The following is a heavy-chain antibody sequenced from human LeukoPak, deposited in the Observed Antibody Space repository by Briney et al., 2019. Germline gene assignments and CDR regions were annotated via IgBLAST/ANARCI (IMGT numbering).Heavy chain of an antibody. CDR3: ARRGWESLYSSSWYWGNWFDP. J-gene: IGHJ5*02. CDR1: GVSISSGSNY. Sequence: PSETLSLTCSVSGVSISSGSNYWGWIRQPPGKTLEWIGSIYSSGSTHYNPSLKSRVIILIDTSKNQFSLKLSSVTAADTAVYYCARRGWESLYSSSWYWGNWFDPWGQGTLVTVSS. D-gene: IGHD6-13*01. V-gene: IGHV4-39*07. CDR2: IYSSGST.